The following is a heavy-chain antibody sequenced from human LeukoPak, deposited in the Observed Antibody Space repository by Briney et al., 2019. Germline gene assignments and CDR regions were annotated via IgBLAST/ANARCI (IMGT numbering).Heavy chain of an antibody. CDR3: ARGPLVRITMIVVVPWY. Sequence: GGSLRLSCAASRFTFSSYWMHWVRQAPGKGLVWVSRINSDGSSTSYADSVKGRFTISRDNAKNTLYLQMNSLRAEDTAVYYCARGPLVRITMIVVVPWYWGQGTLVTVSS. CDR2: INSDGSST. V-gene: IGHV3-74*01. J-gene: IGHJ4*02. D-gene: IGHD3-22*01. CDR1: RFTFSSYW.